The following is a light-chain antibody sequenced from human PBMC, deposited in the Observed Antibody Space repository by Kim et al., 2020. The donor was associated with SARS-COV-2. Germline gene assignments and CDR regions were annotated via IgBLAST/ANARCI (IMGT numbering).Light chain of an antibody. CDR2: LGS. CDR3: MQARQTPYT. J-gene: IGKJ2*01. Sequence: DIVMTQSPLSLPVTPGEPASISCRSSQSLLHSNGYNYLDWYLQKPGQSPQLLIYLGSNRASGVPDRFSGSGSGTDFTLKISRVEAEDVWVYYCMQARQTPYTFGLGTKLEI. V-gene: IGKV2-28*01. CDR1: QSLLHSNGYNY.